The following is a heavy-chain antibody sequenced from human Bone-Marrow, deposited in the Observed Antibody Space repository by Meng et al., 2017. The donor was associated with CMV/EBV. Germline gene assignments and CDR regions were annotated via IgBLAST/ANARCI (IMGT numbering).Heavy chain of an antibody. D-gene: IGHD3-22*01. Sequence: GGSLRLSCAASGFTFSDYPMHWVRQTPDKGLEWVAIISYDGNKKYSAESVKGRFTISRDNSKNTLYLQMSGLRAEDTAVYYCAKDYHDSSGYWGYYLDLWGQGTLVTVSS. V-gene: IGHV3-30*04. CDR2: ISYDGNKK. J-gene: IGHJ4*02. CDR1: GFTFSDYP. CDR3: AKDYHDSSGYWGYYLDL.